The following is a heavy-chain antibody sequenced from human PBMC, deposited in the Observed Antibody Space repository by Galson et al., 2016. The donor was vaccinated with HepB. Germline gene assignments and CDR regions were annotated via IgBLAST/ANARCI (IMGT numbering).Heavy chain of an antibody. J-gene: IGHJ3*02. CDR3: ARGGTKGNGFDI. Sequence: SETLSLTCTVSGGSISTYYWSWIRQPPGKGLEWIGYIYYSGNTNYNPSLKSRVTISLNTSKNQFSLNLNSMTAADTAVYYCARGGTKGNGFDIWGQGTVVIVSS. D-gene: IGHD1-7*01. V-gene: IGHV4-59*01. CDR1: GGSISTYY. CDR2: IYYSGNT.